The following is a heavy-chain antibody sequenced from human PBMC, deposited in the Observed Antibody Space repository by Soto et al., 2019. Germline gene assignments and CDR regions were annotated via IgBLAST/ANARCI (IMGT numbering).Heavy chain of an antibody. D-gene: IGHD3-3*01. CDR1: GGSFSGYY. J-gene: IGHJ5*02. CDR2: INHSGST. Sequence: SETLSLTCAVYGGSFSGYYWSWIRQPLGKGLEWIGEINHSGSTNYNPSLKSRVTISVDTSKNQFSLKLSSVTAADTAVYYCANQYYDFWSGYYRGPKNNWFDPWGQGTLVTVSS. CDR3: ANQYYDFWSGYYRGPKNNWFDP. V-gene: IGHV4-34*01.